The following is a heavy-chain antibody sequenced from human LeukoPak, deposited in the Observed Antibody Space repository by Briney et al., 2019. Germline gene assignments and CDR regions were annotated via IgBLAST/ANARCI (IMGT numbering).Heavy chain of an antibody. J-gene: IGHJ5*02. V-gene: IGHV1-46*01. CDR2: INPSGGST. D-gene: IGHD3-22*01. Sequence: GASVKVSCKASGYTFTSYYMHWVRQAPGQGLEWMGIINPSGGSTSYAQKFQGRVTMTRDTSTSTVYMELSSLRSEDTAVYYCARTTYYYDSSGRGYGFDPWGQGTLVTVSS. CDR1: GYTFTSYY. CDR3: ARTTYYYDSSGRGYGFDP.